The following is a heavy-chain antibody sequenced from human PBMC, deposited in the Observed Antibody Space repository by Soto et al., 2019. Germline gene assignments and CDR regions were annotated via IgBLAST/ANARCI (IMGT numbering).Heavy chain of an antibody. J-gene: IGHJ4*02. D-gene: IGHD4-4*01. CDR2: TSWSRESV. CDR1: GFIFDDYA. CDR3: AKEIRHDYNLAYFAH. V-gene: IGHV3-9*01. Sequence: GGSLRLSCAASGFIFDDYAMHCVRQAPGKGLEWVSGTSWSRESVGYADSVKGRFTISRDSAKNSLYLQMNSLRAEDTAVYYCAKEIRHDYNLAYFAHWGQGTLVTVSS.